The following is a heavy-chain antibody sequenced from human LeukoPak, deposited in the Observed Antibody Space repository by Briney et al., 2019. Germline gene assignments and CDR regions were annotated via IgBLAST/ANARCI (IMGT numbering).Heavy chain of an antibody. J-gene: IGHJ6*02. CDR3: ARHFWSGYLTLYYYYYYGMDV. CDR1: GGTFSSYA. Sequence: SVKVSCKASGGTFSSYAISWVRQAPGQGLEWMGGIIPIFGTANYAQKFQGRVTITVDESTSTAYMELSSLRSEDTAVYYCARHFWSGYLTLYYYYYYGMDVWGQGTTVTVSS. V-gene: IGHV1-69*13. CDR2: IIPIFGTA. D-gene: IGHD3-3*02.